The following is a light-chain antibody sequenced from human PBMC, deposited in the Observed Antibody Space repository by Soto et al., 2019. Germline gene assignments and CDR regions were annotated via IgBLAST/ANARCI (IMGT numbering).Light chain of an antibody. CDR1: QSVSSDY. V-gene: IGKV3-20*01. J-gene: IGKJ5*01. Sequence: EIVLTQSPGTLSLSPGERATLSCRASQSVSSDYLAWFQQKPGQAPRLLIFGASNRDTGIPDRFSGSGSGTDFTLTISRLEPEDFATYYCQQYNSYPLTFGQGTRLEIK. CDR2: GAS. CDR3: QQYNSYPLT.